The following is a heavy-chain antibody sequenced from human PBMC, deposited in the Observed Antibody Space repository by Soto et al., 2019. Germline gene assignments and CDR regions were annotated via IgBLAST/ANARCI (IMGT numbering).Heavy chain of an antibody. V-gene: IGHV3-30*18. D-gene: IGHD1-1*01. J-gene: IGHJ4*02. CDR2: ISWDGLAQ. CDR1: GFSFSRYG. Sequence: VHLVESGGGVVQPGRSLRLLCEASGFSFSRYGMYWVRQAPGMGLEWVAVISWDGLAQYYADSVKGRFTISRDNSQSTLYLQMNSLRTEDTAIYYCAKETIQVGGPNYFDYWGQGALVTVSS. CDR3: AKETIQVGGPNYFDY.